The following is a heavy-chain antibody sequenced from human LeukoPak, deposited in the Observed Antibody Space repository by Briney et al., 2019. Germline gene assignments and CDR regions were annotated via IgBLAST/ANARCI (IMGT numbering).Heavy chain of an antibody. J-gene: IGHJ4*02. Sequence: GGSLRLSCAASGFTFSRYSMNWVRQAPGKGLEWVSYISGSSSHIYYADSLKGRFTISRDNAKNSLYLQMNSLRAEDTAVYYCVRDKDWAFDYWGQGTPVTVSS. V-gene: IGHV3-21*05. D-gene: IGHD3/OR15-3a*01. CDR2: ISGSSSHI. CDR1: GFTFSRYS. CDR3: VRDKDWAFDY.